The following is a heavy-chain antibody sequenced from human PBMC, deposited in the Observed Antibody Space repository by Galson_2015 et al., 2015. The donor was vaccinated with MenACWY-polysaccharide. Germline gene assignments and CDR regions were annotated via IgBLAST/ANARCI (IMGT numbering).Heavy chain of an antibody. Sequence: SLRLSCAASGFTFSDYYMSWIRQAPGKGLEWVSYISSSGSTIYYADSVKGRFTISRDNAKNSLYLQMNSLRAEDTAVYYCARIAARPDRFLDYWGQGTLVTVSS. D-gene: IGHD6-6*01. CDR3: ARIAARPDRFLDY. J-gene: IGHJ4*02. CDR2: ISSSGSTI. CDR1: GFTFSDYY. V-gene: IGHV3-11*01.